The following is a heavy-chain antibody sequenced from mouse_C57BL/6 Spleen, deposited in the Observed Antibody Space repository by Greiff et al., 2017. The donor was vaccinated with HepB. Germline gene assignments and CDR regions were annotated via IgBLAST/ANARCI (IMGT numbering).Heavy chain of an antibody. V-gene: IGHV1-69*01. Sequence: QVQLQQPGAELVMPGASVKLSCKASGYTFTSYWMHWVKQRPGQGLEWIGEIDPSDSYTNYNQKFKGKSTLTVDKSSSTAYMQLSSLTSEDSAVYYCARVDYDYFDYWGQGTTLTVSS. J-gene: IGHJ2*01. CDR2: IDPSDSYT. CDR1: GYTFTSYW. D-gene: IGHD2-4*01. CDR3: ARVDYDYFDY.